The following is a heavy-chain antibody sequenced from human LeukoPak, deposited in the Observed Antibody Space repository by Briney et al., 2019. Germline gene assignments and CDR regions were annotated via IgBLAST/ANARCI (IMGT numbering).Heavy chain of an antibody. CDR2: IHPSGST. CDR3: ARGPPPDFDY. V-gene: IGHV4-61*05. CDR1: GGSISSSSYY. Sequence: SETLSLTCTVSGGSISSSSYYWGWIRQPPGKGPEWIGRIHPSGSTNYNPSLKSRLTLSVDTSKNQFSLKLSSVTAADTAVYYCARGPPPDFDYWGRGTLVTVSS. J-gene: IGHJ4*02.